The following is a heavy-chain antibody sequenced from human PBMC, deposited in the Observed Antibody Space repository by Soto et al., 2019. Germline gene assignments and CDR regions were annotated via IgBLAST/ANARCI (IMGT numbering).Heavy chain of an antibody. CDR2: ISAYNGNT. CDR3: ARDWQYYYDSSGYSPNHDAFDI. D-gene: IGHD3-22*01. Sequence: ASVKVSCKASGYTFTSYGISWVRQAPGQGLEWMGWISAYNGNTNYAQKLQGRVTMTTDTSTSTAYMELRSLRSDDTAVYYCARDWQYYYDSSGYSPNHDAFDICGQLPMVTASS. J-gene: IGHJ3*02. CDR1: GYTFTSYG. V-gene: IGHV1-18*01.